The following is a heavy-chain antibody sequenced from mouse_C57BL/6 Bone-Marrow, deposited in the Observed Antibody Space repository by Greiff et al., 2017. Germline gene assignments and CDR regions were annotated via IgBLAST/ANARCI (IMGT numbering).Heavy chain of an antibody. V-gene: IGHV1-42*01. CDR1: GYSFTGYY. J-gene: IGHJ2*01. CDR2: INPSTGGT. CDR3: ARWRTGTYYFDY. Sequence: VQLKQSGPELVKPGASVKISCKASGYSFTGYYMNWVKQSPEKSLEWIGEINPSTGGTTYNQKFKAKATLTVDKSSSTAYMQLKSLTSEDSAVYYCARWRTGTYYFDYWGQGTTLTVSS. D-gene: IGHD4-1*01.